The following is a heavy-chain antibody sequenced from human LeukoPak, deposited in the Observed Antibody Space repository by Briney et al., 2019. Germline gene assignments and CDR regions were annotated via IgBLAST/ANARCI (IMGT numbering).Heavy chain of an antibody. D-gene: IGHD5-18*01. V-gene: IGHV3-23*01. CDR1: RFTFSSYA. CDR3: AKDAGYSYGYEYFDY. Sequence: GGSLRLSCAASRFTFSSYAMSWVRQAPRKGLEWVSAISGSGGSTYYADSVKGRFTISRDNSKNTLYLQMNSLRAEDTAVYYCAKDAGYSYGYEYFDYWGQGTLVTVSS. CDR2: ISGSGGST. J-gene: IGHJ4*02.